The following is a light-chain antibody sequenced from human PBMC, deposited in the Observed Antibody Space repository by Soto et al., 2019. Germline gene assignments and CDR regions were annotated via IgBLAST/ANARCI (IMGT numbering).Light chain of an antibody. CDR1: SSNIGSNT. J-gene: IGLJ3*02. CDR3: AAWDDSLYGWV. CDR2: YNN. Sequence: QAVVTQPPSASGTPGQRVTISCSGSSSNIGSNTVNWYQQLPGTAPKLLIYYNNQRPSGVPDRFSGSKSGTSAFLAISGLQSEDEAHYYCAAWDDSLYGWVFGGGTKLTVL. V-gene: IGLV1-44*01.